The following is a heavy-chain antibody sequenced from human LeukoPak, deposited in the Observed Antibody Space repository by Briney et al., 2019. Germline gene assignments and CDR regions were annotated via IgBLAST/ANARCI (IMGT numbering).Heavy chain of an antibody. J-gene: IGHJ5*02. V-gene: IGHV4-34*01. D-gene: IGHD1-1*01. CDR3: ARVPDITARPCDT. Sequence: SETLSLTCAVYGGSFSNYYWTWIRQTPGRGLEWIGEISHTGDIINYHPSLKSRVSISVDSSKKQFSLRVTSLTAADTGVYFCARVPDITARPCDTWGPGTLVTVSS. CDR2: ISHTGDII. CDR1: GGSFSNYY.